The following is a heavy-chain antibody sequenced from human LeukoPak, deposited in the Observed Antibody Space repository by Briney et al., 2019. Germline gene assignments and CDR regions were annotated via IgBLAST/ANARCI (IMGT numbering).Heavy chain of an antibody. CDR3: ARHGWHAWYFDL. J-gene: IGHJ2*01. CDR2: INQRRNT. CDR1: GGSISSSGYS. D-gene: IGHD6-19*01. V-gene: IGHV4-39*07. Sequence: SETLSLTCTVSGGSISSSGYSWSWIRQPPGKGLEWIGEINQRRNTNYNPSLKSRVTISIDTSKNQFSLKLSSVTAADTAVYYCARHGWHAWYFDLWGRGTLVTVSS.